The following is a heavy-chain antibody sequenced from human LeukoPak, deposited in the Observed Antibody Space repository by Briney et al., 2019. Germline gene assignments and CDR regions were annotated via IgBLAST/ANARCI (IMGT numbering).Heavy chain of an antibody. J-gene: IGHJ6*03. CDR3: ARATLRYFDRYYMDV. D-gene: IGHD3-9*01. CDR2: IIPIFGTA. Sequence: ASVKVSCKASGGTLSSYAISWVRQAPGQGLEWMGGIIPIFGTANYAQKFQGRVTITADESTSTAYMELSSLRSEDTAVYYCARATLRYFDRYYMDVWGKGTTVTVSS. CDR1: GGTLSSYA. V-gene: IGHV1-69*01.